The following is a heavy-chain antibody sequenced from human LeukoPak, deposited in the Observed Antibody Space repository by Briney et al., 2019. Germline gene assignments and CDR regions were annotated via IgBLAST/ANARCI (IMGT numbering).Heavy chain of an antibody. CDR1: GFTFSNYW. D-gene: IGHD4-17*01. J-gene: IGHJ5*02. Sequence: GGSLRLSCAASGFTFSNYWMGWVRQAPGKGLEWVANINQVGSDKYYVDSLKGRFTISRDNAKNSLYLQINSLRAEDTAVYYCAKLTTGTAESWGQGTLVTVSS. V-gene: IGHV3-7*01. CDR2: INQVGSDK. CDR3: AKLTTGTAES.